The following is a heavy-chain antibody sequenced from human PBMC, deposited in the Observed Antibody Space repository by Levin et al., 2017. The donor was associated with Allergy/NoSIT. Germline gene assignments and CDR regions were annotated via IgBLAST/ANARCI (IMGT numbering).Heavy chain of an antibody. V-gene: IGHV3-21*01. CDR1: GFTFSSYS. J-gene: IGHJ4*02. D-gene: IGHD2-15*01. Sequence: GESLKISCAASGFTFSSYSMNWVRQAPGKGLEWVSSISSSSSYIYYADSVKGRFTISRDNAKNSLYLQMNSLRAEDTAVYYCARDKVVAAEFDYWGQGTLVTVSS. CDR3: ARDKVVAAEFDY. CDR2: ISSSSSYI.